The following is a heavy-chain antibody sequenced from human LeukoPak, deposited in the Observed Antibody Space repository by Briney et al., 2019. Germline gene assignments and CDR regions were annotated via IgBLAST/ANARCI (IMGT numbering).Heavy chain of an antibody. D-gene: IGHD3-10*01. CDR2: IYYSGST. V-gene: IGHV4-39*01. Sequence: SETLSLTCTVSGGSISSSSYYWGWIRQPPGKGLEWIGSIYYSGSTYYNPSLKSRVTISVDTSKNQFSLKLSSVTAADTAVYYCARLGDTDAFDIWAKGQWSPSLQ. J-gene: IGHJ3*02. CDR1: GGSISSSSYY. CDR3: ARLGDTDAFDI.